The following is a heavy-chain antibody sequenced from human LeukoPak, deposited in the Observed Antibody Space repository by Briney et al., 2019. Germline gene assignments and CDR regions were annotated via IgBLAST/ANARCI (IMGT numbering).Heavy chain of an antibody. Sequence: ASVKVSCKASGGTFSSYAISWVRQAPGQGLEWMGRIIPILGIANYARKFQGRVTITADKSTSTAYVELSSLRSEDTAVYYCASPIGYSGYDQLDYWGQGTLVTVSS. D-gene: IGHD5-12*01. V-gene: IGHV1-69*04. CDR1: GGTFSSYA. J-gene: IGHJ4*02. CDR2: IIPILGIA. CDR3: ASPIGYSGYDQLDY.